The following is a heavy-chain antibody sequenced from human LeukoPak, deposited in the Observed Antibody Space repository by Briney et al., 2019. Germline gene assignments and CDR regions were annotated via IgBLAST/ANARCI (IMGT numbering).Heavy chain of an antibody. J-gene: IGHJ4*02. CDR2: INSDGSST. D-gene: IGHD4-23*01. Sequence: GGSLRLSCAASGFTFSNYWMHWVRQAPGKGLVWVSRINSDGSSTTYADSVKGRFTISRDNAKNTLYLQMNSLRAEDTAVYYCARDTVVMDQYFDYWGQGTLVTLSS. V-gene: IGHV3-74*01. CDR3: ARDTVVMDQYFDY. CDR1: GFTFSNYW.